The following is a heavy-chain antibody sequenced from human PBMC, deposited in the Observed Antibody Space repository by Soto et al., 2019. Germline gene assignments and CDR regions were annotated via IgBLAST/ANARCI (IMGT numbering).Heavy chain of an antibody. D-gene: IGHD2-21*02. CDR2: IIPILGIA. V-gene: IGHV1-69*08. Sequence: QVQLVQSGAEVKKPGSSVKVSGKASGGTFSSYTISWVRQAPGQGLEWMGRIIPILGIANYAQKFQGRVTITADKSTSTAYMELSSLRSEDTAVYYCARDRTYCGGDCYSSDYWGQGTLVTVSS. J-gene: IGHJ4*02. CDR1: GGTFSSYT. CDR3: ARDRTYCGGDCYSSDY.